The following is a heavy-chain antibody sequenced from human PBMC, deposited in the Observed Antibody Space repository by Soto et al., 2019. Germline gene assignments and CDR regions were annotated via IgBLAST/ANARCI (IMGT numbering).Heavy chain of an antibody. V-gene: IGHV4-4*07. CDR1: GGSISGYY. D-gene: IGHD4-4*01. J-gene: IGHJ6*02. CDR3: ARGAVTGVDYGMDV. CDR2: IYTSGGT. Sequence: QVQLQESGPGLVKPWETLSLTCTVSGGSISGYYWSWIRQPAGKRLEWIGRIYTSGGTNYNPSLKSRVTVSIDTSKKKVFLRLTSVTAADTAVYHCARGAVTGVDYGMDVWGQGTTVAVSS.